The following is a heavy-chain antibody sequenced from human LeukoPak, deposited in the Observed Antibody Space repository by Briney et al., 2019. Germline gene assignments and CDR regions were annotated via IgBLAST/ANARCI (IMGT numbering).Heavy chain of an antibody. CDR2: IYYSGST. Sequence: SETVSLTCTVSGGTISRSSYYWGWIRQPPGKGLEWIGSIYYSGSTYYNPSLKSRVTISVDTSKNQFSLKLSSVTAADTAVYYCARRRYCSGGSCSYYFDYWGQGTLVTVSS. CDR1: GGTISRSSYY. CDR3: ARRRYCSGGSCSYYFDY. V-gene: IGHV4-39*01. D-gene: IGHD2-15*01. J-gene: IGHJ4*02.